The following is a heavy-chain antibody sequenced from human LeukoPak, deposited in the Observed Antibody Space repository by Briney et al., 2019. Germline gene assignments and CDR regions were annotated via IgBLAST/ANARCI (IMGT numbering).Heavy chain of an antibody. CDR1: GFSLSRYD. Sequence: GGSLRLSCAASGFSLSRYDMHWVRQPIGGGLEWVSTISPAGNTYHPGSVKGRFTISRENAKNSLFLQMNNLRAGDTAVYICAREESGGVYGMGVWGQGTAVTVSS. CDR3: AREESGGVYGMGV. CDR2: ISPAGNT. J-gene: IGHJ6*02. D-gene: IGHD3-16*01. V-gene: IGHV3-13*01.